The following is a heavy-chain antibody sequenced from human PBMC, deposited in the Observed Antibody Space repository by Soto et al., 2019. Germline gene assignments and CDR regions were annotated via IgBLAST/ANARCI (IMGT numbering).Heavy chain of an antibody. CDR2: IYPGDSDT. Sequence: EVQLVQSGAEVKKPGESLKISCKGSGYSFTSYWIGWVRQMPGKGLEWMGIIYPGDSDTRYSPSFQGQVTISADKSISTAYLQWSSLKASDTAMYYCARRTVVVAATNTRYFDLWGRGTLVTVSS. CDR1: GYSFTSYW. CDR3: ARRTVVVAATNTRYFDL. V-gene: IGHV5-51*03. D-gene: IGHD2-15*01. J-gene: IGHJ2*01.